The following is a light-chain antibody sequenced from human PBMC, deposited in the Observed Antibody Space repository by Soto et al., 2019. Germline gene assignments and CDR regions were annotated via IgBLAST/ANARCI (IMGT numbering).Light chain of an antibody. V-gene: IGLV2-14*01. CDR3: ASYTTSSSLDI. CDR2: EVS. J-gene: IGLJ1*01. CDR1: SSDVGDYNY. Sequence: QSALTQPASVSGSLGQSITISCTGTSSDVGDYNYVSWYQQHPGKAPKLMIYEVSGRPSGVSNRFSGSKFGNTASLTISGLQAEDEADYYCASYTTSSSLDIFGTGTKVTVL.